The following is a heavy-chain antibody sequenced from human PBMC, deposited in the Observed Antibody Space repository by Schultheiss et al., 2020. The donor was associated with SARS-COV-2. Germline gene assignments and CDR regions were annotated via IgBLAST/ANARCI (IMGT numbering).Heavy chain of an antibody. J-gene: IGHJ6*02. D-gene: IGHD6-19*01. V-gene: IGHV3-33*01. CDR2: IWYDGSNK. Sequence: GGSLRLSCAASGFTFSSYGMHWVRQAPGKGLEWVAVIWYDGSNKYYADSVKGRFTISRDNSKNTLYLQMNSLRAEDTAVYYCARGGIAVAGRIDYYYYGMDVWGQGTTVTVSS. CDR1: GFTFSSYG. CDR3: ARGGIAVAGRIDYYYYGMDV.